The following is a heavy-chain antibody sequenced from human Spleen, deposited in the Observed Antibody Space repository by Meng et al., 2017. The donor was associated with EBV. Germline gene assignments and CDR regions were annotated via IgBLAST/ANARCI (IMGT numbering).Heavy chain of an antibody. CDR1: GGSVSSGIYY. CDR3: ATVDYGDYEFDY. Sequence: QVQLQESGPGLVKASETLSLMCIVSGGSVSSGIYYWSWIRQPPGKGLEWIGYIYDSGSANYTPSLKSRDTISIDMSKNQFSLKLSSVTAADTAVYYCATVDYGDYEFDYWGQGTLVTVSS. CDR2: IYDSGSA. D-gene: IGHD4-17*01. J-gene: IGHJ4*02. V-gene: IGHV4-61*01.